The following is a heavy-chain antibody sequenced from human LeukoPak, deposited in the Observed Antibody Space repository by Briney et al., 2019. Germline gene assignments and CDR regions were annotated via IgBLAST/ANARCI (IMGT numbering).Heavy chain of an antibody. CDR3: AREFSSSSHFDY. CDR1: GGSISSYY. J-gene: IGHJ4*02. Sequence: SETLSLTCTVSGGSISSYYWSRIRQPPGKGLEWVGYISYSGSINYNPSLKSRVTISVDTSKNQFSLKLSSVTAADTAVYYCAREFSSSSHFDYWGQGTLVTVSS. CDR2: ISYSGSI. D-gene: IGHD6-6*01. V-gene: IGHV4-59*01.